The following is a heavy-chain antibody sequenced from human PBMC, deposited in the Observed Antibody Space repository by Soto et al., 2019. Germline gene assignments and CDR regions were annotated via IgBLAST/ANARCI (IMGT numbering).Heavy chain of an antibody. CDR2: IYYSGST. CDR3: ARGLFRGNWFDP. CDR1: GGSISSGDYY. V-gene: IGHV4-30-4*01. Sequence: SETLSLTCTVSGGSISSGDYYWIWIRQPPGKGLEWIGYIYYSGSTYYNPSLKSRVTISVDTSKNQFSLKLSSVTAADTAVYYCARGLFRGNWFDPWGQGTLVTVSS. J-gene: IGHJ5*02. D-gene: IGHD3-10*01.